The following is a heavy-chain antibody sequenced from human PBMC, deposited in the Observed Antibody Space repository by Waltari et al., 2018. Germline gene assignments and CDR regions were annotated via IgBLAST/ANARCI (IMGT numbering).Heavy chain of an antibody. J-gene: IGHJ4*02. CDR3: ARGPRFIEYSSSASPDY. Sequence: QVQLVQSGAEVKKPGASVKVSCKASGYTFTGYYMHWVRQAPGQGLEWMGWINPNSGGTNYAQKFQGRVTMTRDTSISTAYMELSRLRSDDTAVYYCARGPRFIEYSSSASPDYWGQGTLVTVSS. CDR2: INPNSGGT. V-gene: IGHV1-2*02. D-gene: IGHD6-6*01. CDR1: GYTFTGYY.